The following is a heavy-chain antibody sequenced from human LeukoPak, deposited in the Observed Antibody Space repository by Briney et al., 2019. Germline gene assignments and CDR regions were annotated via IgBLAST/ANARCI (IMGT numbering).Heavy chain of an antibody. Sequence: SETLSLTCTVSGYSISSGYYWGWIRQPPGKGLGWIGSIYHSGSTHYNPSLKSRGTISVDTSKNQFSLKLTSVTAADTAVYYCARGRVVAGTGDYWGQGTLVTVSS. CDR2: IYHSGST. CDR3: ARGRVVAGTGDY. J-gene: IGHJ4*02. D-gene: IGHD6-19*01. V-gene: IGHV4-38-2*02. CDR1: GYSISSGYY.